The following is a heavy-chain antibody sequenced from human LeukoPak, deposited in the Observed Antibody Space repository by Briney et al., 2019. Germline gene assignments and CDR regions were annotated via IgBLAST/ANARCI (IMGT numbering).Heavy chain of an antibody. CDR2: IYYSGST. V-gene: IGHV4-39*01. CDR3: ARLWQNWFDP. CDR1: GGSISSSSYY. Sequence: PSETLSLTCTVSGGSISSSSYYWGWIRQPPGKGLEWIGSIYYSGSTYYNPSLKSRVTISVDTSKNQFSLKLSSVTAADTAVYYCARLWQNWFDPWGQGTLATVSS. J-gene: IGHJ5*02.